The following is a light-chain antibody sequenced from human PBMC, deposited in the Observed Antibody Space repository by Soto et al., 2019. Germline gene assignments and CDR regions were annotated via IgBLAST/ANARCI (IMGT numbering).Light chain of an antibody. CDR3: QQYSSSPET. J-gene: IGKJ1*01. CDR1: QSVSSTY. Sequence: EIVSTQSPCTLSLSPGERATLSCRASQSVSSTYLAWYQQKPGQAPRLLIYGASSRATGFPDRFSGSGSGTDFTLTISRLEPEDIAVYYCQQYSSSPETFGQGTKVDIK. V-gene: IGKV3-20*01. CDR2: GAS.